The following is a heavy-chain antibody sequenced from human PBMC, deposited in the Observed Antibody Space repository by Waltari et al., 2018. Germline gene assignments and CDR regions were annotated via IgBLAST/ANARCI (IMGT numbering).Heavy chain of an antibody. J-gene: IGHJ4*02. Sequence: QVQLVESGGGEVQPGGSVTLSCAASGFHTSSYALHWVRQARGKGLEWVAFIRYDGINKYYADSVKGRFTISRDKSKNTLFLQMNSLRAEDTAVYYCAKDLGGCYGAFDYWGQGTLGTVSS. D-gene: IGHD1-26*01. CDR3: AKDLGGCYGAFDY. CDR2: IRYDGINK. V-gene: IGHV3-30*02. CDR1: GFHTSSYA.